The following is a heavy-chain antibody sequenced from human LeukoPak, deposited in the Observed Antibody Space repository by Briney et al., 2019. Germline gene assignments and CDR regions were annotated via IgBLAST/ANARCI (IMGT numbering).Heavy chain of an antibody. D-gene: IGHD3-22*01. CDR3: GSGGYYYDSSGSTLVHY. J-gene: IGHJ4*02. CDR1: GFTFSSYW. CDR2: INSDGSST. Sequence: GSLRLSCAASGFTFSSYWMHWVRQGPGKGLVWVSRINSDGSSTSYADSVKGRFTISRDNAKNTLYLQMNSLRAEDTAVYYCGSGGYYYDSSGSTLVHYWGQGTLVTVSS. V-gene: IGHV3-74*01.